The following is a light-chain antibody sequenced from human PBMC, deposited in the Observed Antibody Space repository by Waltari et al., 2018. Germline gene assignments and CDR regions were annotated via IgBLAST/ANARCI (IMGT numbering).Light chain of an antibody. CDR3: QQNSNWPLT. CDR1: QSVSSS. V-gene: IGKV3D-15*01. Sequence: EIVMTQSPATLSFSPGERATLSCRASQSVSSSLAWYQQKPGQALRLLIYGASSRATGIPDRFSGSGSGTEFTLTISSLEPEDVAVYYCQQNSNWPLTFGGGTKVEIK. J-gene: IGKJ4*01. CDR2: GAS.